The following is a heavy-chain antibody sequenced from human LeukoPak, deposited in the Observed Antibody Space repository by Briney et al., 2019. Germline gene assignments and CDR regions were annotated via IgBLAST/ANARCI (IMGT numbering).Heavy chain of an antibody. J-gene: IGHJ6*02. CDR3: ARLPTHYYYYGMDV. V-gene: IGHV3-53*01. D-gene: IGHD2-15*01. Sequence: GGSLRLSCAASGFTVSSNYMSWVRQAPGKGLEWVSVIYSGGSTYCADSVKGRFTISRDNSKNTLYLQMNSLRAEDTAVYYCARLPTHYYYYGMDVWGQGITVTVSS. CDR2: IYSGGST. CDR1: GFTVSSNY.